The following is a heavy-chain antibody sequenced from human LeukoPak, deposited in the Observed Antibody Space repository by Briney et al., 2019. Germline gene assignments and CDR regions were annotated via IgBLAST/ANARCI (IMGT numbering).Heavy chain of an antibody. CDR1: GFTFSTYW. D-gene: IGHD3-16*01. V-gene: IGHV3-7*01. J-gene: IGHJ5*02. CDR2: IKQDGSEK. Sequence: GGSLRLSCAASGFTFSTYWMSWVRQAPGKGLDWVANIKQDGSEKYCVDSVKGRFTISRDNAKNSLYLQMNSLRAEDTAVYYCARDTFGGVPYYWFDPWGQGTLVTVSS. CDR3: ARDTFGGVPYYWFDP.